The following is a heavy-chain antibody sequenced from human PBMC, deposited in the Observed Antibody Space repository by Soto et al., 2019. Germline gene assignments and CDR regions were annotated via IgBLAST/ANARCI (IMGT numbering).Heavy chain of an antibody. CDR3: ATYYYDSSGYYSAAVAFDI. D-gene: IGHD3-22*01. V-gene: IGHV1-69*12. CDR2: IIPIFGSP. CDR1: GGTFNSYT. Sequence: QVQLVQSGAEVKKPGSSVKVSCKASGGTFNSYTISWVRQAPGQGLEWTGGIIPIFGSPNYAQKSQGRVTINADESTSTAYMELSSLISEDTLVCYCATYYYDSSGYYSAAVAFDIWGQGTMVTVSS. J-gene: IGHJ3*02.